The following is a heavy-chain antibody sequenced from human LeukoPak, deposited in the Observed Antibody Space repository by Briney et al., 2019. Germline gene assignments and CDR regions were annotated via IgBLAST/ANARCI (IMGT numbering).Heavy chain of an antibody. Sequence: SETLSLTCTVSGGSISSSSYYWGWIRQPPGKGLEWIGSIYYSGSTYYNPSLKSRVTISVDTSKNQFSLKLSSVTAADTAVYYCAYPLDTAMVHFDYWGQGTLVTVSS. CDR3: AYPLDTAMVHFDY. D-gene: IGHD5-18*01. CDR2: IYYSGST. J-gene: IGHJ4*02. CDR1: GGSISSSSYY. V-gene: IGHV4-39*01.